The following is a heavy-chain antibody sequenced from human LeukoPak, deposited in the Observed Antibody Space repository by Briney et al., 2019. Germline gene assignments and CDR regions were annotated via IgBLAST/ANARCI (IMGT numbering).Heavy chain of an antibody. CDR3: ARDLFVGYYDSSYYFDY. CDR1: GYTFTSYD. Sequence: GASVKVSCKASGYTFTSYDINWVRQATGQGLEWMGWMNPNSGNTGYAQKFRGRVTMTRDTSTITVYMELSSLRSEDTAVYYCARDLFVGYYDSSYYFDYWGQGTLVTVSS. CDR2: MNPNSGNT. J-gene: IGHJ4*02. V-gene: IGHV1-8*01. D-gene: IGHD3-22*01.